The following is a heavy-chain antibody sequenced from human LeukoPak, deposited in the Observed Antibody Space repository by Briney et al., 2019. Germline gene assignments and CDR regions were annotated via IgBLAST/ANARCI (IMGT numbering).Heavy chain of an antibody. CDR2: SIPIFGTA. V-gene: IGHV1-69*05. J-gene: IGHJ4*02. CDR1: GGTFSSYA. CDR3: ARDYGDFRFDY. D-gene: IGHD4-17*01. Sequence: ASVKLSCKASGGTFSSYAICWVRQAPGQGLEWMGRSIPIFGTANYAQKFQGRVTITTDESTSTAYMELSSLRSEDTAVYYCARDYGDFRFDYWGQGTLVTVSS.